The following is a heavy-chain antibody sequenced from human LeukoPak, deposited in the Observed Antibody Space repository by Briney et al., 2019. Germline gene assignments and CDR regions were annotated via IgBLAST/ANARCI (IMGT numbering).Heavy chain of an antibody. CDR2: INHSGST. J-gene: IGHJ1*01. Sequence: PSETLSLTCAVYGGSFSGYYWSWIRQPPGKGLEWIGEINHSGSTNYNPSLKSRVTISVDTSKNQFSLKLSSVTAADTAVYYCARGGLRAAAGRYFQHWGQGTLVTVSS. V-gene: IGHV4-34*01. CDR1: GGSFSGYY. D-gene: IGHD6-13*01. CDR3: ARGGLRAAAGRYFQH.